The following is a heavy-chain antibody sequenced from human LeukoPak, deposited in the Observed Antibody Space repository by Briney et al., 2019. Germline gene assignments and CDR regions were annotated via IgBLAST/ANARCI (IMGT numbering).Heavy chain of an antibody. CDR1: EDTFTYYH. J-gene: IGHJ4*02. Sequence: ASVKVSCKASEDTFTYYHIHWVRQAPGQGVVWMGAVYATGGTTINTQNFQGRVTMTRDTSTGTVYMELSSLRFEDTAMYYCATEAPRSYYFDYWGQGILVTVSS. CDR2: VYATGGTT. CDR3: ATEAPRSYYFDY. V-gene: IGHV1-46*01.